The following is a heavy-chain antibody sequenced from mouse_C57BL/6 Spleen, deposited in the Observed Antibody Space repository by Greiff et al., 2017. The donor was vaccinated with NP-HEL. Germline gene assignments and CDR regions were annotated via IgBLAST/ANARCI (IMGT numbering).Heavy chain of an antibody. CDR1: GYTFTSYW. Sequence: VQLQQPGAELVKPGASVKLSCKASGYTFTSYWMQWVKQRPGQGLEWIGEIDPSDSYTNYNQKFKGKATLTVDTSSSTAYMQLSSLTSEDSAVYYCARRVMITPYFDYWGQGTTLTVSS. CDR3: ARRVMITPYFDY. D-gene: IGHD2-4*01. J-gene: IGHJ2*01. CDR2: IDPSDSYT. V-gene: IGHV1-50*01.